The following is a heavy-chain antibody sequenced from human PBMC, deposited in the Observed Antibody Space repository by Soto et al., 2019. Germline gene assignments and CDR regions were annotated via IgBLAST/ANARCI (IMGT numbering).Heavy chain of an antibody. Sequence: PGESLKISCKGSGYSFTSYWISWVRQMPGKGLEWMGRIDPSDSYTNYSPSFQGHVTISADKSISTAYLQRSSLKASDTAMYYCARQFGDYCSGGSCYMSWFDPWGQGTLVTVSS. D-gene: IGHD2-15*01. V-gene: IGHV5-10-1*01. CDR3: ARQFGDYCSGGSCYMSWFDP. CDR2: IDPSDSYT. CDR1: GYSFTSYW. J-gene: IGHJ5*02.